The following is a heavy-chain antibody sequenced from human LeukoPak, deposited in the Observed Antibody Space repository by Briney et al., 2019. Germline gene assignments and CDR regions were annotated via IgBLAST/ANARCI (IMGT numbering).Heavy chain of an antibody. D-gene: IGHD3-22*01. CDR3: AGRNYYDSSGYLDY. J-gene: IGHJ4*02. CDR1: GGSISSYY. CDR2: IYYSGST. V-gene: IGHV4-59*01. Sequence: PSETLSLTCTVSGGSISSYYWSWIRQPPGKGLEWIGYIYYSGSTNYNPSLKSRVTISVDTSKNQFSLKLSSVTAADTAVYYCAGRNYYDSSGYLDYWGQGTLVTVSS.